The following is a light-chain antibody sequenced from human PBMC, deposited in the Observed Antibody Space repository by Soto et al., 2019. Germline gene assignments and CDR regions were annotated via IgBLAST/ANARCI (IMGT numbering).Light chain of an antibody. CDR2: EVS. CDR1: SSDVGDNY. V-gene: IGLV2-8*01. CDR3: TAYAGSNKFV. Sequence: QSALTHPPSASGSPGQSVTISCTGTSSDVGDNYVSWYQQHLGKAPKLIIYEVSQRPSGVPDRFSGSKSGNTASLTVSGLQTEDEADYYCTAYAGSNKFVFGSGTKVTVL. J-gene: IGLJ1*01.